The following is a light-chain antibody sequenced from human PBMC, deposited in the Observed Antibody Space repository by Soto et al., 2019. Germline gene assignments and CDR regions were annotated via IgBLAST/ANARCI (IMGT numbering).Light chain of an antibody. J-gene: IGKJ1*01. CDR1: ESVSSN. Sequence: ETVMTQSPGTLSVSPVVRATLSCRAGESVSSNLAWYQQKPGQAPRLLIYGASTRATGVPARFTGSGSGTEFTLTISSLQFDDSAVYYCQQYNNWWTFGQGTKVDIK. CDR2: GAS. CDR3: QQYNNWWT. V-gene: IGKV3-15*01.